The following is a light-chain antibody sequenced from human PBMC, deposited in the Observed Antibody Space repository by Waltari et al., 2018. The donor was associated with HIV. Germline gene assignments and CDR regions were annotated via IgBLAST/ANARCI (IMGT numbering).Light chain of an antibody. CDR2: RNN. J-gene: IGLJ3*02. CDR1: SHNVVNQV. V-gene: IGLV10-54*04. Sequence: QAGLTQPPSVSKDLRHTATLTCTGNSHNVVNQVATWLQLHQGHPPKLLSYRNNNRPAGISERFSASRSRNTASLTITGLQPEDEADYYCSAWDSSLGAWVFGGGTKLTVL. CDR3: SAWDSSLGAWV.